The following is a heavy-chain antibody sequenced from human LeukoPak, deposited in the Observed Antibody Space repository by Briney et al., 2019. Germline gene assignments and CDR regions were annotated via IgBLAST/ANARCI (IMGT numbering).Heavy chain of an antibody. J-gene: IGHJ4*02. CDR1: GFTVSSNF. D-gene: IGHD7-27*01. V-gene: IGHV3-53*01. CDR2: IYSGGST. Sequence: GGSLRLSCAASGFTVSSNFMSWVRQAPGKGLEWVSVIYSGGSTYYADSVKGRFTISRDNSKNTLYLQMNSLRADDTAVYYCARVPGDHTYFDHWGQGTLVTVSS. CDR3: ARVPGDHTYFDH.